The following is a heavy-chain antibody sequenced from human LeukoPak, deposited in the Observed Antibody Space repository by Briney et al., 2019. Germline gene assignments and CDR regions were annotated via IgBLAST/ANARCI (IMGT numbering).Heavy chain of an antibody. D-gene: IGHD6-13*01. V-gene: IGHV4-4*07. CDR3: ARDLGIAAAGTKEVGFDP. CDR2: LYTSGST. Sequence: SETLSLTCTVSGGSISSYYWSWIRQPAGKGLEWIGRLYTSGSTNYNPSLKSRVTMSVDTSKNQFSLKLSSVTAADTAVYYCARDLGIAAAGTKEVGFDPWGQGTLVTVSS. J-gene: IGHJ5*02. CDR1: GGSISSYY.